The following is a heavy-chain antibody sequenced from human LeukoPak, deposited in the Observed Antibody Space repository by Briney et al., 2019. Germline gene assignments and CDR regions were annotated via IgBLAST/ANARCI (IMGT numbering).Heavy chain of an antibody. Sequence: PGGSLRLSCAASGFTFSSYGMHWVRQAPGKGLEWVAVISYDGSNKYYADSVKGRFTISRDNSKNTLYLQMNSLRAEDTAVYYCAKGGYCTNGVCYTYYYYGMDVWGQGTTVTVSS. CDR1: GFTFSSYG. V-gene: IGHV3-30*18. D-gene: IGHD2-8*01. CDR2: ISYDGSNK. CDR3: AKGGYCTNGVCYTYYYYGMDV. J-gene: IGHJ6*02.